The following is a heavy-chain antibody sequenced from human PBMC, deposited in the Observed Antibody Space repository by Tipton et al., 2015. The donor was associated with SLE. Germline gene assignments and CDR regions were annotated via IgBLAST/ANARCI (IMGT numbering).Heavy chain of an antibody. V-gene: IGHV3-30*02. Sequence: GSLRLSCVASGFTFSAYGMHWVRQAPGKGLEWLGFIRFDGNNKLYGDSVKGRITISRDNSKDTLYLEMHTLRVEDTAVYYCAKDSDRTSIPFASDYWGQGTLVTVSS. CDR1: GFTFSAYG. J-gene: IGHJ4*02. D-gene: IGHD1-7*01. CDR3: AKDSDRTSIPFASDY. CDR2: IRFDGNNK.